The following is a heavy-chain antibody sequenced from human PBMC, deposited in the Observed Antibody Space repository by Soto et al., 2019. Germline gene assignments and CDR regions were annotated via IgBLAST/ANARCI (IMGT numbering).Heavy chain of an antibody. CDR1: GGTFSSYA. CDR3: AIYCSSTSCYKGYYGMDV. J-gene: IGHJ6*02. Sequence: SVKVSCKASGGTFSSYAISWVRQAPGQGLEWMGGIIPIFGTANYAQKFQGRVTITADKSTSTAYMELSSLRSEDTAVYYCAIYCSSTSCYKGYYGMDVWGQGTTVTV. CDR2: IIPIFGTA. D-gene: IGHD2-2*01. V-gene: IGHV1-69*06.